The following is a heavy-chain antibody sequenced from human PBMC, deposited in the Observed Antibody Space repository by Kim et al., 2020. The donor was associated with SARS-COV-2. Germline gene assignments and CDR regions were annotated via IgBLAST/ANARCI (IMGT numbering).Heavy chain of an antibody. J-gene: IGHJ4*02. CDR2: INHSGST. V-gene: IGHV4-34*01. Sequence: SETLSLTCAVYGGSFSGYYWSWIRQPPGKGLEWIGEINHSGSTNYNPSLKSRVTISVDTSKNQFSLKLSSVTAADTAVYYCARMGSHDYSNYEVYWGQGTLVTVSS. CDR1: GGSFSGYY. CDR3: ARMGSHDYSNYEVY. D-gene: IGHD4-4*01.